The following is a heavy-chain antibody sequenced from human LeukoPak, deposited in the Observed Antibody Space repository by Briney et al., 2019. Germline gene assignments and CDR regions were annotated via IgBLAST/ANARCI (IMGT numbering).Heavy chain of an antibody. CDR3: ARGGRIAAAGTWYNWFDP. Sequence: GASVKVSCKASGYTFTNYTMNWVRQAPGQGLEWMGWINTNTGNPTYAQGFTGRFVFSLDTSVSTAYLQISSLKAEDTVVYYCARGGRIAAAGTWYNWFDPWGQGTLVTVSS. CDR2: INTNTGNP. J-gene: IGHJ5*02. CDR1: GYTFTNYT. D-gene: IGHD6-13*01. V-gene: IGHV7-4-1*02.